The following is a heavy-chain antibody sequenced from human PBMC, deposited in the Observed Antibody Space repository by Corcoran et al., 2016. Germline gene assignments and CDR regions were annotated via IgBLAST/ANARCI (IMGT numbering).Heavy chain of an antibody. Sequence: EVQLVESGGGLVQPGGSLKLSCAASGFTFSGSAMHWVRQASGKGLEWVGRIRSKANSYATAYAASVKGRFTVSRDDSTNTAYLQMNSLKTEDTAVYYCTQDCSSTSCYGSWCDGFDIWGQGTMVTVAS. CDR2: IRSKANSYAT. CDR3: TQDCSSTSCYGSWCDGFDI. J-gene: IGHJ3*02. CDR1: GFTFSGSA. D-gene: IGHD2-2*01. V-gene: IGHV3-73*02.